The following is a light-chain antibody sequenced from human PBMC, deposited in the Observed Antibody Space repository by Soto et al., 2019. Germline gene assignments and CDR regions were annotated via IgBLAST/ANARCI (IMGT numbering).Light chain of an antibody. CDR3: LSYAGSNYWV. CDR2: DVF. V-gene: IGLV2-8*01. J-gene: IGLJ3*02. Sequence: QSVLIQPPSASGSPGQSVTISCTGSDSDVGNYDYVSWFQHHPGKAPKLVIYDVFKRPSGVPDRFSGSKSVNTASLTISGLLAEDEADYHCLSYAGSNYWVFGGGTKLTV. CDR1: DSDVGNYDY.